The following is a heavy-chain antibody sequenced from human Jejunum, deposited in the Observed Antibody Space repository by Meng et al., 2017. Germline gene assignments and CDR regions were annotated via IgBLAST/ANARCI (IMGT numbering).Heavy chain of an antibody. V-gene: IGHV3-7*01. CDR1: GFTFSGYC. Sequence: GESLKISCAASGFTFSGYCMSWVRQAPGKGLEWVANINQDGSEKYNVASVKGRFTVSRDNAKNSAYLQMNSLRAEDTAVYYCAREGQLVFFGMDVWGQGTTVTVSS. D-gene: IGHD6-6*01. J-gene: IGHJ6*02. CDR2: INQDGSEK. CDR3: AREGQLVFFGMDV.